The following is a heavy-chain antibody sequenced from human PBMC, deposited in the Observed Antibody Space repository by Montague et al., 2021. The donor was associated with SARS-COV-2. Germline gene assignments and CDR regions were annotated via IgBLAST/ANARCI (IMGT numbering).Heavy chain of an antibody. CDR1: GGSISSGGYY. Sequence: TLSLTCTVSGGSISSGGYYWSWIRQHPGKGLEWIGYIYYSGSTYYNPSLKSRVTISVETSKNQFSLKLSSVTAADTAVYYCARGGTIFGVVTFPFDYWGQGTLVTVSS. J-gene: IGHJ4*02. D-gene: IGHD3-3*01. CDR3: ARGGTIFGVVTFPFDY. CDR2: IYYSGST. V-gene: IGHV4-31*03.